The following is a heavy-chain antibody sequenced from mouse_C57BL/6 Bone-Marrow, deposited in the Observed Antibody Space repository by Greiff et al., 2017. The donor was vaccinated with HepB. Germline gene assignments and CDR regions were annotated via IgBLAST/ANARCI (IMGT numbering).Heavy chain of an antibody. CDR1: GYTFTSYW. J-gene: IGHJ4*01. CDR3: ARITTVYAIDY. V-gene: IGHV1-64*01. Sequence: QVQLQQPGAELVKPGASVKLSCKASGYTFTSYWMHWVKQRPGQGLEWIGMIHPNSGSTNYNEKFKSKATLTVDKSSSTAYMQLSSLTAEDSAVYYCARITTVYAIDYWGQGTSVTVSS. CDR2: IHPNSGST. D-gene: IGHD1-1*01.